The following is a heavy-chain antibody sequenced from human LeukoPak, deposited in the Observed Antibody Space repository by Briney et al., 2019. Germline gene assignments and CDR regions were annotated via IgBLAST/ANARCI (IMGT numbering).Heavy chain of an antibody. D-gene: IGHD3-9*01. Sequence: SETLSLTCTVSGGSISSSSYYWGWIRQPPGKGLEWIGSIYYSGSTYYNPSLKSRVTISVDTSKNQFSLKLSSVTAADTAVYYCARQTSDGILTGYYHDAFDIWGQGTMVTVSS. CDR3: ARQTSDGILTGYYHDAFDI. V-gene: IGHV4-39*01. CDR2: IYYSGST. J-gene: IGHJ3*02. CDR1: GGSISSSSYY.